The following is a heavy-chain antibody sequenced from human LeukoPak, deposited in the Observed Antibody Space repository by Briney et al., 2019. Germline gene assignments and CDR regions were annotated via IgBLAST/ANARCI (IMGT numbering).Heavy chain of an antibody. CDR1: GGSISSYY. J-gene: IGHJ6*03. Sequence: PSETLSLTCTVSGGSISSYYWSWVRQPPGKGLEWIGEINHSGSTNYNPSLKSRVTLSVDTSKNQFSLKLSSVTAADTAVYYCARRAAMDVWGKGTTVTVSS. CDR2: INHSGST. D-gene: IGHD6-13*01. V-gene: IGHV4-34*01. CDR3: ARRAAMDV.